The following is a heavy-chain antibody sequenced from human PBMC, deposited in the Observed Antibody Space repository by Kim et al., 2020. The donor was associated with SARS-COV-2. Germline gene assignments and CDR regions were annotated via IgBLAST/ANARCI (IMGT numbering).Heavy chain of an antibody. D-gene: IGHD3-9*01. CDR3: AKDQGGDGILTGQDY. Sequence: ADSVKGRFTIYRDNSMNRLDLQMNSLRPEDTALYYCAKDQGGDGILTGQDYGGQGTLVTVSS. J-gene: IGHJ4*02. V-gene: IGHV3-30*02.